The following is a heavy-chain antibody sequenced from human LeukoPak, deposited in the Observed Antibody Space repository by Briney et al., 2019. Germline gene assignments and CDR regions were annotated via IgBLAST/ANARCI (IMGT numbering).Heavy chain of an antibody. J-gene: IGHJ6*03. CDR1: GFTFSSYW. Sequence: GGSLRLSCAASGFTFSSYWMSWVRQAPGKGLEWVANITQDGSEKYYVDSVKGRFTISRDNAKNSLYLQMNSLRAEDTAVYYCARVSSDYDFWSGYYTDYYYYYYYMDVWGKGTTVTVSS. CDR3: ARVSSDYDFWSGYYTDYYYYYYYMDV. CDR2: ITQDGSEK. V-gene: IGHV3-7*01. D-gene: IGHD3-3*01.